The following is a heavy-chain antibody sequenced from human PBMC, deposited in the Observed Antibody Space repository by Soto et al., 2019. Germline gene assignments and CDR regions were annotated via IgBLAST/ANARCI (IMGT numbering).Heavy chain of an antibody. Sequence: PSETLSLTCTVSGGSISSYYWSWIRQPPGKGLEWIGSIYYSGSTYYNPSLKSRVTISVDTSKNQFSLKLSSVTAADTAVYYCARRWGRSFDYWGQGTLVTVSS. CDR3: ARRWGRSFDY. V-gene: IGHV4-39*01. CDR1: GGSISSYY. J-gene: IGHJ4*02. D-gene: IGHD2-15*01. CDR2: IYYSGST.